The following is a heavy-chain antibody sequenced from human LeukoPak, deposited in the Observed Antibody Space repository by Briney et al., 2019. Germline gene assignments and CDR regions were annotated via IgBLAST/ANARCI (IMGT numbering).Heavy chain of an antibody. D-gene: IGHD6-13*01. J-gene: IGHJ4*02. CDR1: GFSFSSYW. Sequence: AGSLRLSCAASGFSFSSYWMHWVRQAPGKGLVWVSRIKSDGSSTNYADSVKGRFTISRDNAKNTLYLQMNSLRAEDTAVYYCARDGRIAAPGTDLDYWGQGTLVTGSS. CDR3: ARDGRIAAPGTDLDY. CDR2: IKSDGSST. V-gene: IGHV3-74*01.